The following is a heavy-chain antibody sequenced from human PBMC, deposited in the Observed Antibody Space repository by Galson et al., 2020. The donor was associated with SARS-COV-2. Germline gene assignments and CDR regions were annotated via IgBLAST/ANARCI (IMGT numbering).Heavy chain of an antibody. J-gene: IGHJ4*02. Sequence: ASETLSLTCTVSGAYVSSTSYYWGWNRQPPGKGLEWIGSIYYTGRTFYNPSLTSRVSMSVDLSKNQFSLRLSSVTAADTAVYYCARKEATYDYWGQGILVTVSS. CDR3: ARKEATYDY. CDR1: GAYVSSTSYY. V-gene: IGHV4-39*07. D-gene: IGHD5-12*01. CDR2: IYYTGRT.